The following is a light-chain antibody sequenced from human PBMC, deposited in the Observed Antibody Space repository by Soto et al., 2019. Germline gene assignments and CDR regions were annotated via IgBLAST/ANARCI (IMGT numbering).Light chain of an antibody. J-gene: IGKJ5*01. CDR1: QSIRRY. CDR2: DAS. Sequence: DIQMTQSPSSLSASVGGRVTITCRASQSIRRYLNWYQHKPGKAPRLLIYDASSLQSGVPSRFSGSGSGTDFTLTISRLQPEDFATYYCQQANSFPPTFGPGTRRETK. V-gene: IGKV1-39*01. CDR3: QQANSFPPT.